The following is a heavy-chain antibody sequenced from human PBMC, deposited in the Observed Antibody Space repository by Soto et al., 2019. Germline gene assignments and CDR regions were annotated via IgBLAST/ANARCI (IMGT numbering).Heavy chain of an antibody. CDR1: GYTFTSYG. V-gene: IGHV1-18*01. CDR2: ISAYNGNT. D-gene: IGHD1-1*01. Sequence: ASVKVSCKASGYTFTSYGISWVRQAPGQGLEWMGWISAYNGNTNYAQKRQGRVTMTTDTSTSTAYMELRSLRSDDTAVYYCARVGASAGTIYYFDYWGQGTLVTVSS. J-gene: IGHJ4*02. CDR3: ARVGASAGTIYYFDY.